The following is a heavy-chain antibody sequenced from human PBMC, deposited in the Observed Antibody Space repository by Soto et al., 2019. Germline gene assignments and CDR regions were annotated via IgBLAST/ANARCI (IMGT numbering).Heavy chain of an antibody. CDR1: GGTFSSYT. J-gene: IGHJ6*02. CDR2: IIPILGIA. CDR3: ARDRGDPHNYYYYYGMDV. V-gene: IGHV1-69*04. D-gene: IGHD4-17*01. Sequence: SVKVSCKASGGTFSSYTISWVRQAPRQGLEWMGRIIPILGIANYAQKFQGRVTITADKSTSTAYMELSSLRAEDTAVYYCARDRGDPHNYYYYYGMDVWGQGTTVTVSS.